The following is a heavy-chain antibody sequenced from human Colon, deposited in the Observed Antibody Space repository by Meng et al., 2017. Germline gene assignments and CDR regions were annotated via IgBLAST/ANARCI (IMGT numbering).Heavy chain of an antibody. CDR2: FYHSGST. D-gene: IGHD2-15*01. Sequence: SETLTPTCAVYGGPFSGYYWSCIRQPPGKGLVCIGEFYHSGSTNHNPPLKSRVTISVDTSKNQFSLKLSSVTAADTAVYYCAKGIILSSARTYYYGMDVWGQGTTVTVSS. CDR1: GGPFSGYY. J-gene: IGHJ6*02. CDR3: AKGIILSSARTYYYGMDV. V-gene: IGHV4-34*01.